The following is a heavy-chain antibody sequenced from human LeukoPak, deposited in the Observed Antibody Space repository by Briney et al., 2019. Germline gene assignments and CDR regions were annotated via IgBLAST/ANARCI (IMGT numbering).Heavy chain of an antibody. J-gene: IGHJ2*01. V-gene: IGHV4-59*03. CDR3: ARSNCGGVCYSGSYYYFDL. CDR1: GGSISSFY. D-gene: IGHD2-21*02. Sequence: SETLSLTCTVFGGSISSFYWSWIRQPPGKGLEWIGYIYYGGSTNYNPSLKSRVTISLDTSKNQFSLRLSSVTAADTALYYCARSNCGGVCYSGSYYYFDLWGRGTLVTVSS. CDR2: IYYGGST.